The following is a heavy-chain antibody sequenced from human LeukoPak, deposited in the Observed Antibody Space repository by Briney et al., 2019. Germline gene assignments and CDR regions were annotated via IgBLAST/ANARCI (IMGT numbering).Heavy chain of an antibody. Sequence: GRSLRLSCAASGFTFSSYAMHWVRQAPGKGLEWVAVISYDGSNKYYADSVKGRFTISRDNAKNSLYLQMNSLRDEDTAVYYCAMEDGAAADYWGQGTLVTVSS. J-gene: IGHJ4*02. CDR1: GFTFSSYA. D-gene: IGHD6-13*01. CDR3: AMEDGAAADY. CDR2: ISYDGSNK. V-gene: IGHV3-30-3*01.